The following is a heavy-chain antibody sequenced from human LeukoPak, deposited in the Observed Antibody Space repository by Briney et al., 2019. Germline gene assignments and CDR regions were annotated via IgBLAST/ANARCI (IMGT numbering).Heavy chain of an antibody. Sequence: GGSLRLSCAASGFTFSSYWMHWVRQAPGKGLVWVSRINRDGSSTSYADSVKGRFTISRDNAKNTLYLQMNSLRAEDTAVYYCARVGARLGAFDIWGQGTMVTVSS. D-gene: IGHD6-25*01. CDR1: GFTFSSYW. V-gene: IGHV3-74*01. J-gene: IGHJ3*02. CDR2: INRDGSST. CDR3: ARVGARLGAFDI.